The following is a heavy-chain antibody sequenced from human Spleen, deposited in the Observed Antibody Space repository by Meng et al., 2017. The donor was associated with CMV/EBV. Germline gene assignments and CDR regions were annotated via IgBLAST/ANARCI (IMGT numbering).Heavy chain of an antibody. V-gene: IGHV1-2*02. D-gene: IGHD2-15*01. CDR3: ARDLYAGYSDGPFDY. J-gene: IGHJ4*02. Sequence: SGYTLTDYEIHWVRQAPGQGLEWMGWINPNTGGTNYAQNFQGRVTMTRDTSISAAYMELSSLRSDDTAVYFCARDLYAGYSDGPFDYWGQGTLVTVSS. CDR2: INPNTGGT. CDR1: GYTLTDYE.